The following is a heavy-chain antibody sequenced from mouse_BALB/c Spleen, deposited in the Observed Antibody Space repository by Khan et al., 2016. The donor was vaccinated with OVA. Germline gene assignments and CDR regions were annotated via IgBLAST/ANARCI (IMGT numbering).Heavy chain of an antibody. Sequence: VQLKQSGPDLVKPGASVKISCKASGYSFTLYYMTWVKQSHGKSLEWIGRVNPNTGGSDYKQEFKGKAILTVDKPSNTAYMELHSLTSEDSAVYYCARGYDFFAYWGQGTLVTVSA. CDR3: ARGYDFFAY. CDR2: VNPNTGGS. V-gene: IGHV1-34*02. J-gene: IGHJ3*01. CDR1: GYSFTLYY. D-gene: IGHD2-14*01.